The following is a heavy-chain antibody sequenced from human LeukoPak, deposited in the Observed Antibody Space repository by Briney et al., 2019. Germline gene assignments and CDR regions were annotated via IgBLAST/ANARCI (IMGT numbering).Heavy chain of an antibody. CDR2: IGTAGDT. J-gene: IGHJ4*02. CDR1: GFTFSDYY. D-gene: IGHD1-1*01. Sequence: GGSLRLSCAASGFTFSDYYMHWVRQATGKGLEWVSAIGTAGDTYYTGSVKGRLTISGENAKNSLYLQMNSLRAGDTAVYYCARVAKERVGGVYYFDYWGQGTLVTVSS. V-gene: IGHV3-13*01. CDR3: ARVAKERVGGVYYFDY.